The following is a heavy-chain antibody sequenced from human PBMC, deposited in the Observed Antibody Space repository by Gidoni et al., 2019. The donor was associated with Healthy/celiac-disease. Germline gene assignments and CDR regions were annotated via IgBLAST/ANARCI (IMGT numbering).Heavy chain of an antibody. Sequence: QVQLVQSGAEVKKPGASVQVSCKASGYTFTSYAMHWVRQAPGQRLEWMGWINAGNGNTKYSQKFQGRVTITRDTSASTAYMELSSLRSEDTAVYYCARDWREGSGSYSAPYNWFDPWGQGTLVTVSS. CDR2: INAGNGNT. CDR1: GYTFTSYA. J-gene: IGHJ5*02. D-gene: IGHD3-10*01. V-gene: IGHV1-3*01. CDR3: ARDWREGSGSYSAPYNWFDP.